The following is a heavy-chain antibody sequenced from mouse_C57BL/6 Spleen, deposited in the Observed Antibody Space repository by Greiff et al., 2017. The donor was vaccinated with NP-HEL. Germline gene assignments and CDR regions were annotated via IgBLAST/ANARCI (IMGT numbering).Heavy chain of an antibody. J-gene: IGHJ2*01. CDR1: GYTFTSYW. CDR3: ARLRPSTGFFDY. CDR2: IYPGSGST. Sequence: QVQLQQPGAELVKPGASVKMSCKASGYTFTSYWITWVKQRPGQGLEWIGDIYPGSGSTNYNEKFKSKATLTVDTSSSTAYMELHSLTSEDSAVYFCARLRPSTGFFDYWGQGTTLTVSS. V-gene: IGHV1-55*01.